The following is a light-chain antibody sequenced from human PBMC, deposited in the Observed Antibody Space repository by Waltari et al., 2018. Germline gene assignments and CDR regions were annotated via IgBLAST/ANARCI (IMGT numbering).Light chain of an antibody. CDR3: LVWHSTIDHQGV. J-gene: IGLJ2*01. Sequence: SYVVTQSPSVSVAPGETARVTGGGDNIGSERAHWYQQRPGQAPVLVISYDTDRPSGIPERFSGSNSGNTATLTISWVEAEDEADYYCLVWHSTIDHQGVFGGGTKLTVL. CDR2: YDT. V-gene: IGLV3-21*04. CDR1: NIGSER.